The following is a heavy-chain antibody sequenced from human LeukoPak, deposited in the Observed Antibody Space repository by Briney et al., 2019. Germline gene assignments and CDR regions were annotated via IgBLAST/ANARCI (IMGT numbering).Heavy chain of an antibody. V-gene: IGHV1-18*01. CDR2: GSTFNGHR. CDR1: GYTFTDYG. D-gene: IGHD1-26*01. J-gene: IGHJ3*01. CDR3: ARDAVGARAFDV. Sequence: ASLKVSCKASGYTFTDYGIHWVRQTPGQGLEWMSWGSTFNGHRLYGQRFQGRVTMTTDPSTTTVYMELTSLTSDDTALYYCARDAVGARAFDVWGQGTMVTVSS.